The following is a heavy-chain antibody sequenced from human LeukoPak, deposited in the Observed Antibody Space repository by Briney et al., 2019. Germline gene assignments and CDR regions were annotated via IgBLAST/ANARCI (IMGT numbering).Heavy chain of an antibody. CDR2: IDNSGRT. Sequence: SETLSLTCAVSGGSFSGYYWTWIRQPPGKGLEWVGEIDNSGRTNYNPSLKSRLTISVDTSKDQFSLRLSSVTAADSAVYYCARGPPPMFRGLIRRFENDSWGQGTLVTVSS. CDR1: GGSFSGYY. V-gene: IGHV4-34*01. D-gene: IGHD3-10*01. J-gene: IGHJ4*02. CDR3: ARGPPPMFRGLIRRFENDS.